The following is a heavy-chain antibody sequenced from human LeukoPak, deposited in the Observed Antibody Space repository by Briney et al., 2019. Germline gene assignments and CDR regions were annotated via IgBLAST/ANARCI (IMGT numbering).Heavy chain of an antibody. V-gene: IGHV3-30*02. D-gene: IGHD3-10*01. Sequence: GGSLRLSCAASGFTFSSYGMHWVRQAPGKGLEWAAFIRYDGSNKYYADSVKGRFTISRDNSKNTLYLQMNSLRAEDTAVYYCAKVGSSGSQADYWGQGALVTVSS. CDR1: GFTFSSYG. CDR2: IRYDGSNK. CDR3: AKVGSSGSQADY. J-gene: IGHJ4*02.